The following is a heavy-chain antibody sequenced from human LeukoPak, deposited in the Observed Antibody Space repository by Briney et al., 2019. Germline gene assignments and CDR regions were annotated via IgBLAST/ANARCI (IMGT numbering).Heavy chain of an antibody. V-gene: IGHV4-61*02. CDR1: GGSISSGSYY. Sequence: TLSLTCTVPGGSISSGSYYWSWIRQPAGKGLEWIGRIYTSGSTNYNPSLRSRVTILLDTSKNQFSLNLNSVTAADTAVYYCARVDIPMAGHAFDIWGQGTMVTVSS. D-gene: IGHD5-18*01. CDR2: IYTSGST. CDR3: ARVDIPMAGHAFDI. J-gene: IGHJ3*02.